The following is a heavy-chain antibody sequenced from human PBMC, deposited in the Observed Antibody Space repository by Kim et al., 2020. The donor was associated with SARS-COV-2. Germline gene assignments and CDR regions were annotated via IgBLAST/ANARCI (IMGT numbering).Heavy chain of an antibody. CDR1: GGSISSSSYY. J-gene: IGHJ4*02. CDR3: ARGIVATKRFDY. CDR2: IYYSGST. V-gene: IGHV4-39*01. Sequence: SETLSLTCTVSGGSISSSSYYWGWIRQPPGKGLEWIGSIYYSGSTYYNPSLKSRVTISVDTSKNQFSLKLSSVTAADTAVYYCARGIVATKRFDYWGQGTLVTGSS. D-gene: IGHD5-12*01.